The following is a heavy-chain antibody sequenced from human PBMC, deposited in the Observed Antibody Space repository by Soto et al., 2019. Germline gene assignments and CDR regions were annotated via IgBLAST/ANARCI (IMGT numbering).Heavy chain of an antibody. CDR2: INHSGST. J-gene: IGHJ5*02. D-gene: IGHD3-3*01. Sequence: SETLSLTCAVYGGSFSGYYWSWIRQPPGKGLEWIGEINHSGSTNYNPSLKSRVTISVDTSKNQFSLKLSSVTAADTAVYYCARDRLRFSHNWFDPWGQGTLVTVSS. V-gene: IGHV4-34*01. CDR1: GGSFSGYY. CDR3: ARDRLRFSHNWFDP.